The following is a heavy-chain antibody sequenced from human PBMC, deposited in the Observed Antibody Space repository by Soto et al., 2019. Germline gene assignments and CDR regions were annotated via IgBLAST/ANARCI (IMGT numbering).Heavy chain of an antibody. J-gene: IGHJ6*02. CDR3: ARDQRYGDYYYYGMDV. V-gene: IGHV4-31*11. CDR2: IYYTGST. D-gene: IGHD4-17*01. CDR1: GGSISSGGHS. Sequence: SETLSLTCAVSGGSISSGGHSSRWIRQPPGKGLEWIGYIYYTGSTYYNPSLKSRVTISVDTSKNQFSLKLSSVTAADTAVYYCARDQRYGDYYYYGMDVWGQGTTVTVSS.